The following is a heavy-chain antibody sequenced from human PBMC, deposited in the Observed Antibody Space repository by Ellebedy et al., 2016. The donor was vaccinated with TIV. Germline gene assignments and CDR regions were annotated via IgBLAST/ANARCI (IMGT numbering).Heavy chain of an antibody. Sequence: MPSETLSLTCAVYGGSFSGYYWSWIRQPPGKGLEWIGETNHSGSTNYNPSLKSRVTISVDTSKTQFSLKLSSVNAADTAVYYCARGGRFGEFFFDYWGQGTLVTVSS. V-gene: IGHV4-34*01. J-gene: IGHJ4*02. CDR3: ARGGRFGEFFFDY. CDR1: GGSFSGYY. D-gene: IGHD3-10*01. CDR2: TNHSGST.